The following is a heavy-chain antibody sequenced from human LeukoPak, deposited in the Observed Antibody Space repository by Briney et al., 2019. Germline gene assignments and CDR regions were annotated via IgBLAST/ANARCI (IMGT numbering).Heavy chain of an antibody. CDR2: ISYDGSNE. V-gene: IGHV3-30-3*01. Sequence: GGSLRLSCAASGFTFSYYAMHWVRQAPGKGLEWVAVISYDGSNEYYADSVKGRFTISRDNSKNTLSLQMRTLRPEDTAVYYCARPIDNGSGSYYFDYWGQGTLVTVSS. CDR3: ARPIDNGSGSYYFDY. J-gene: IGHJ4*02. D-gene: IGHD3-10*01. CDR1: GFTFSYYA.